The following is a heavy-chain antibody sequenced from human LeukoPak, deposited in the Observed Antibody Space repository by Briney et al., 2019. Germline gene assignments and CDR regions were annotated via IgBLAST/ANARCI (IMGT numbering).Heavy chain of an antibody. V-gene: IGHV3-11*01. J-gene: IGHJ6*03. Sequence: GGSPRLSCAASGFTFTDYYMSWIRQAPGKGLEWVSFIGTRDSTKYYADSVKGRFTVSRDNAENSLYLQMNSLTAEDTAVYYCARATNWGFPLHMDVWGKGDTVTVSS. CDR1: GFTFTDYY. CDR2: IGTRDSTK. D-gene: IGHD7-27*01. CDR3: ARATNWGFPLHMDV.